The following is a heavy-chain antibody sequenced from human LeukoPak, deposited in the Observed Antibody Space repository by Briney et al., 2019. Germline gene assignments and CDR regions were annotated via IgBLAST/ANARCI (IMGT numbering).Heavy chain of an antibody. CDR3: ARFGYSGWNLEY. CDR2: INQGGSVK. CDR1: GFIFRDFW. Sequence: TGGSLRLSCAATGFIFRDFWMTWVRQAPGKGLEWVANINQGGSVKYYVDSVKGRFTISRDDAKSSLYVQMHSLSDEDTAVYYCARFGYSGWNLEYWGHGTLVTVSS. J-gene: IGHJ4*01. V-gene: IGHV3-7*01. D-gene: IGHD5-12*01.